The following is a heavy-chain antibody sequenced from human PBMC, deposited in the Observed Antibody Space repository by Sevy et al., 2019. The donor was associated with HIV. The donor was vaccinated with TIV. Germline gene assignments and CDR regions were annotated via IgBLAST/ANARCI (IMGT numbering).Heavy chain of an antibody. CDR3: ASSHCSSTSCYHWFDP. Sequence: ASVKVSCKASGGTFSSYAISWVRQAPGQGLEWMGGIIPIFGTANYAQKFQGRVTITANESTSTAYMELSSLRSEDTAVYYCASSHCSSTSCYHWFDPWGQGTLVTVSS. D-gene: IGHD2-2*01. V-gene: IGHV1-69*13. CDR1: GGTFSSYA. CDR2: IIPIFGTA. J-gene: IGHJ5*02.